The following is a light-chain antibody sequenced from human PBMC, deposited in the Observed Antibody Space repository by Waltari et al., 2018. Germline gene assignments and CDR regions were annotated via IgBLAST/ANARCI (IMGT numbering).Light chain of an antibody. CDR2: DVS. Sequence: QPALTQPRSVSGSPGQSVTISCTGTSSDIGDYNYVSWYQQHPGKAPKLMIYDVSERPSGVPDRFSGSKSGDTASLTISGLQAEDEADYYCCSYAGSYVFGTGTKVTVL. CDR3: CSYAGSYV. CDR1: SSDIGDYNY. V-gene: IGLV2-11*01. J-gene: IGLJ1*01.